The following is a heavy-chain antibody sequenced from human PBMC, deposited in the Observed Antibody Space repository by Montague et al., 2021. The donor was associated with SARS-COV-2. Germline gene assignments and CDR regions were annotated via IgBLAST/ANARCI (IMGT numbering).Heavy chain of an antibody. J-gene: IGHJ4*02. D-gene: IGHD3-22*01. CDR3: VREGRSSADAMDY. Sequence: SETLSLTCTVSGGSISSGGSYYWSWIWQPPGKGPEWIGNIYSSGSTHYNPSLKSRVTISVDTSKSQFSLRLTSVTAADAAVYYCVREGRSSADAMDYWGQGTLVTVSS. V-gene: IGHV4-61*01. CDR1: GGSISSGGSYY. CDR2: IYSSGST.